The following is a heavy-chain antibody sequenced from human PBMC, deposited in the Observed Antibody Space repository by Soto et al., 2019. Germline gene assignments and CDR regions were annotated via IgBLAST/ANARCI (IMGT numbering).Heavy chain of an antibody. J-gene: IGHJ4*02. V-gene: IGHV4-39*01. CDR2: IYYSGSP. CDR3: ASLPPATYSSGYYPFDY. Sequence: ETLSLTCTVSGGSISSSSYYCGWIRQPPGKGVEWIGSIYYSGSPYYNPSLKSRVTISVDTSKNQFSLKLSSVTAADTAVYYCASLPPATYSSGYYPFDYWGQGTLVTVSS. D-gene: IGHD3-22*01. CDR1: GGSISSSSYY.